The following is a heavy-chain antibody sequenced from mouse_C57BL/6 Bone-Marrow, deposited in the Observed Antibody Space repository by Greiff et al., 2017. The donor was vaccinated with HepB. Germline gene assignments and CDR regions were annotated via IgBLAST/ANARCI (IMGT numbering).Heavy chain of an antibody. D-gene: IGHD1-1*01. J-gene: IGHJ1*03. CDR1: GYTFTSYW. CDR2: IYPGNSDT. CDR3: TTPRGSDWYFDV. V-gene: IGHV1-5*01. Sequence: EVQLQQSGTVLARPGASVKMSCKTSGYTFTSYWMHWVKQRPGQGLEWIGAIYPGNSDTSYNQKFKGKAKLTAVTSASTAYMELSSLTTEDSAVYYCTTPRGSDWYFDVWGTGTTVTVSS.